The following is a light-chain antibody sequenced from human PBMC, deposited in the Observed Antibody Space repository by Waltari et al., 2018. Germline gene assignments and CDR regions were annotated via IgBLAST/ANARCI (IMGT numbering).Light chain of an antibody. Sequence: SYELTQPPSVSVSPGQTASITCSGDKLGDTDVSGYQQKSGQSPGLVMYPDRKRPSGIPERFSASNSGNTATLTIGGTQAKDEADYYCQAWDSSTVVFGGGTKVTVL. J-gene: IGLJ2*01. CDR2: PDR. V-gene: IGLV3-1*01. CDR3: QAWDSSTVV. CDR1: KLGDTD.